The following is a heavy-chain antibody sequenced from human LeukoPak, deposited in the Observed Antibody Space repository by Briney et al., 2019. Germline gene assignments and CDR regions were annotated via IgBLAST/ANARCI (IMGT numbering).Heavy chain of an antibody. V-gene: IGHV5-51*01. CDR1: GYSFNSYW. J-gene: IGHJ4*02. CDR2: IYPGDSET. Sequence: GESLKISCKASGYSFNSYWMGWVRQMPGKDLEWMGIIYPGDSETRYSPSVQGRVTISVDRSSTTTFLQWSSLEASDSGVYFCTRSYCSTGSCSRDYWGQGTLVTVSS. D-gene: IGHD2-15*01. CDR3: TRSYCSTGSCSRDY.